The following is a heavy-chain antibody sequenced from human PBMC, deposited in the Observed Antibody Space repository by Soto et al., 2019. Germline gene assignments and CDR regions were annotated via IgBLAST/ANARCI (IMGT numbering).Heavy chain of an antibody. CDR3: AKDRIAARSCFDY. J-gene: IGHJ4*02. D-gene: IGHD6-6*01. CDR2: ISYDGSNK. Sequence: AGGSLRLSCAASGFTFSSYGMHWVRQAPGKGLEWVAVISYDGSNKYYADSVKGRFTISRDNSKNTLYLQMNSLRAEDTAVYYCAKDRIAARSCFDYWGQGTLVTVSS. CDR1: GFTFSSYG. V-gene: IGHV3-30*18.